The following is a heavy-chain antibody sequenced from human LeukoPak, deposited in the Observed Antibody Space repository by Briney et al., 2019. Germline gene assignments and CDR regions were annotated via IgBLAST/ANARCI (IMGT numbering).Heavy chain of an antibody. CDR1: EFKFDDYA. CDR2: ISWSSGHM. V-gene: IGHV3-9*01. J-gene: IGHJ2*01. D-gene: IGHD2-15*01. Sequence: PGGSLRLSCAAAEFKFDDYAMHWVRQGPGKGLEWVSGISWSSGHMEYADSVKGRFTISRDNARNSLYLQMDGLRREDTALYYCVRPVVVVAATPTHFDLWGRGTQVIVSS. CDR3: VRPVVVVAATPTHFDL.